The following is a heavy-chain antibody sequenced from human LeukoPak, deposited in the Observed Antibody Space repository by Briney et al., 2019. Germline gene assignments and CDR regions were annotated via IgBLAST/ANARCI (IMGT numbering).Heavy chain of an antibody. CDR2: IKQDGSEK. Sequence: GGSLRLSCVASGFTFNNHWMSWVRQAPGKGLEWVTNIKQDGSEKYYVDSVKGRFTISRDNAKNSLYLQMNSLRAEDTAVYYCARDDYGGTRYWGQGTLVSVSS. D-gene: IGHD4/OR15-4a*01. V-gene: IGHV3-7*01. CDR1: GFTFNNHW. CDR3: ARDDYGGTRY. J-gene: IGHJ4*02.